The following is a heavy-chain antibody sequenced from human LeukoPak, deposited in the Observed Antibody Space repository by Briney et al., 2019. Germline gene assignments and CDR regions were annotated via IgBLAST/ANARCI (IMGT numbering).Heavy chain of an antibody. J-gene: IGHJ6*02. D-gene: IGHD2-21*01. CDR3: ARDHIPGYYYYGMDV. CDR1: GGSVSSGNSY. Sequence: SETLSLTCTVSGGSVSSGNSYWSWIRQPPGKGLEWIGYLCYSGSTNYNPSLKNRVTISLHTSKNQFSLRLSSVTAADTAVYFCARDHIPGYYYYGMDVWGQGTTVTVSS. V-gene: IGHV4-61*01. CDR2: LCYSGST.